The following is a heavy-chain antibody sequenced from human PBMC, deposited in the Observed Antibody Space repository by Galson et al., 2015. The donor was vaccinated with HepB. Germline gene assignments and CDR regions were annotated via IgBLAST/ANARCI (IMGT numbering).Heavy chain of an antibody. J-gene: IGHJ4*02. V-gene: IGHV1-69*13. Sequence: SVKVSCKASGGTFSTYVISWVRQAPGQGLEWMGGIIPILGTAQYAQKFQGRVTITADESTSTAYMELSSLRSEDTAVYYCAREPTYCSSTSCSSYFDYWGQGTLVTVSS. CDR1: GGTFSTYV. CDR3: AREPTYCSSTSCSSYFDY. D-gene: IGHD2-2*01. CDR2: IIPILGTA.